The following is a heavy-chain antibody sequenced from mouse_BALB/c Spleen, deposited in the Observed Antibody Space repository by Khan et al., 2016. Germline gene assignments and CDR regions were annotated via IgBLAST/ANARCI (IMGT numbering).Heavy chain of an antibody. CDR1: GYTFTSYT. CDR3: ARVRLRRETFAY. J-gene: IGHJ3*01. V-gene: IGHV1-4*02. CDR2: IIPSSGYT. D-gene: IGHD2-4*01. Sequence: QVRLQQSAAELARPCPSVSMSCTVSGYTFTSYTMYWVKQRSGEGLEWIGYIIPSSGYTEYNPKLKGKTTLTADTSYSTAYLQLSSLTSEDSAAYYCARVRLRRETFAYWDQGTLVTVSA.